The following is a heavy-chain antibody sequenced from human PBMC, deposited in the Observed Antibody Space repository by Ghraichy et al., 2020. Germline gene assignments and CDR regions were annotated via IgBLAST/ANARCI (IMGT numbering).Heavy chain of an antibody. CDR3: ARRRGGYNWNTGWFDP. CDR1: GFSLTTSGVG. Sequence: SGPTLVKPTQTLTLTCTFSGFSLTTSGVGVGWIRQIPGKALECLALIYWDNDKRYNPSLKSRLTITKDTSKNQVVLTMTNMDPVDTATYYCARRRGGYNWNTGWFDPWGQGTLVTVSS. J-gene: IGHJ5*02. CDR2: IYWDNDK. V-gene: IGHV2-5*02. D-gene: IGHD1/OR15-1a*01.